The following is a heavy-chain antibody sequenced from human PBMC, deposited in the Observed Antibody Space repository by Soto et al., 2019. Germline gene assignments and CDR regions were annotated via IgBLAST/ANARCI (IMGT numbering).Heavy chain of an antibody. CDR3: AKDYDYGDSLPYDC. CDR1: GFNFGDYG. V-gene: IGHV3-23*01. J-gene: IGHJ4*02. CDR2: IIYNGDTS. Sequence: EVQLLEAGGCLIQPGGSLRLSCSASGFNFGDYGMSWVRQAPGKGLEWLSAIIYNGDTSYYADSVRGRFTISRDNSKNTLYLQLNDLGAADTAIYYCAKDYDYGDSLPYDCWGQGTLVTVSS. D-gene: IGHD4-17*01.